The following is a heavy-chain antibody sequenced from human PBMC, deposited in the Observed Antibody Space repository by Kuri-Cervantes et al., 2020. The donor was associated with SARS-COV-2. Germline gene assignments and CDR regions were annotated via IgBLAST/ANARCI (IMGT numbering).Heavy chain of an antibody. V-gene: IGHV3-11*04. CDR1: GFTFSDYY. J-gene: IGHJ4*02. CDR3: ASDLYDSSGYYFGTDY. D-gene: IGHD3-22*01. Sequence: GESLKISCAASGFTFSDYYMSWIRQAPGKGLEWVSYISSSSSTIYYADSVKGRFTISRDNAKNSLYLQMNSLRAEDTAVYYCASDLYDSSGYYFGTDYWGQGTLVTVSS. CDR2: ISSSSSTI.